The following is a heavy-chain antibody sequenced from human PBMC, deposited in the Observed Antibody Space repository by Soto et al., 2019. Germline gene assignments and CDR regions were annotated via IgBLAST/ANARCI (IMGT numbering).Heavy chain of an antibody. V-gene: IGHV4-31*03. D-gene: IGHD2-2*01. CDR1: CASISSEGYY. CDR2: IYYSGST. CDR3: ARDNMSGSASIFRFVP. Sequence: PSETLSLTCTFSCASISSEGYYWSWIRQFPGKGLEWIGYIYYSGSTNYNPSLRSRVTISVDTSRTRFFLKLTSVTAADTAVYFCARDNMSGSASIFRFVPWGQGSQVTVSS. J-gene: IGHJ5*02.